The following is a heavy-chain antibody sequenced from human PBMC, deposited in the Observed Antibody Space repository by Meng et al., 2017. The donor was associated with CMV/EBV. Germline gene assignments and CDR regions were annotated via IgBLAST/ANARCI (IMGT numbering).Heavy chain of an antibody. CDR2: INPNSGGT. CDR3: ARGGDYGDFHDPFDY. Sequence: ASVKVSCKASGYSFSDYYMHWVRQAPGQGLEWMGWINPNSGGTNYAQKFQGRVTMTRDTSISTAYMELSRLSSDDTAVYYCARGGDYGDFHDPFDYWGQGTLVTVSS. V-gene: IGHV1-2*02. D-gene: IGHD4-17*01. CDR1: GYSFSDYY. J-gene: IGHJ4*02.